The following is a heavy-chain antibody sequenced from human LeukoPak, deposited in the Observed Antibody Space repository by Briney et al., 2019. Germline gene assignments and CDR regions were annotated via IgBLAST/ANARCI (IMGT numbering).Heavy chain of an antibody. Sequence: GGSLRLSCAASGFTFSSYWMSWVRQAPGKGLEWVANVKQDGSEKYYVDSVKGRFTISRDNAKNSLHLQMNSLRAEDTAVYYCASHYGDYSFFDYWGQGTLVTVSS. CDR2: VKQDGSEK. CDR3: ASHYGDYSFFDY. J-gene: IGHJ4*02. D-gene: IGHD4-17*01. V-gene: IGHV3-7*02. CDR1: GFTFSSYW.